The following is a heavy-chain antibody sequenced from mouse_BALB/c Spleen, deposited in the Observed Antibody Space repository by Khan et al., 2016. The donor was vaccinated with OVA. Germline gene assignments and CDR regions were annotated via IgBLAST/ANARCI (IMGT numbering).Heavy chain of an antibody. CDR2: ISYSGNT. D-gene: IGHD2-3*01. V-gene: IGHV3-2*02. Sequence: EVQLQESGPGLVKPSQSLSLTCTVTGYSITSDYAWNWIRQFPGNKLEWMGFISYSGNTNYNPSLKSRISITRDTSKNQFFLQLNSVTTEDTATIYCAKGDGGDFDYWGQGTTLTVSS. J-gene: IGHJ2*01. CDR3: AKGDGGDFDY. CDR1: GYSITSDYA.